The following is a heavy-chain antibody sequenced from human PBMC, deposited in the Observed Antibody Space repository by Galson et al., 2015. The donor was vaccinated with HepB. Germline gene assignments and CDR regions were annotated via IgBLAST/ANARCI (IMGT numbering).Heavy chain of an antibody. CDR2: MNPNSGNT. CDR1: GYTFTSYA. V-gene: IGHV1-8*02. J-gene: IGHJ4*02. D-gene: IGHD1-14*01. Sequence: SVKVSCKASGYTFTSYAMHWVRQAPGQRLEWMGWMNPNSGNTGYGQKFQGRVTMTRDISMSTAYLELSSLRPEDTAVYYCARRERDRDYNTAFEYWGQGTLVTVSS. CDR3: ARRERDRDYNTAFEY.